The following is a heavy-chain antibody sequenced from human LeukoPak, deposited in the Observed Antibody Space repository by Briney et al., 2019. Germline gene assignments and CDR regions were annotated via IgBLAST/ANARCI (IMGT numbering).Heavy chain of an antibody. CDR1: GFTFSSYG. V-gene: IGHV3-30*18. D-gene: IGHD3-16*01. CDR2: ISYDGSNK. Sequence: GGSLRLSCAASGFTFSSYGMHWVRQAPGKGLEWVAVISYDGSNKYYADSVKGRLTISRDNSKNTLYLQMNSLRAEDTAVYYCAKDRIRGSIFDYWGQGTLVTVSS. J-gene: IGHJ4*02. CDR3: AKDRIRGSIFDY.